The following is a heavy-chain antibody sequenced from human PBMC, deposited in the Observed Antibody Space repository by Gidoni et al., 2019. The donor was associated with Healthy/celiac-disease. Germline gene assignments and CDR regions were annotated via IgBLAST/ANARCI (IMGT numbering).Heavy chain of an antibody. CDR2: FDPEDGET. CDR1: GYTLTELS. CDR3: ATGVSGAIHLPHDY. D-gene: IGHD3-10*01. V-gene: IGHV1-24*01. J-gene: IGHJ4*02. Sequence: QVQLVQSRAEGKKPGASVKVSCKVSGYTLTELSMHWVRQAPGKGLEWMGGFDPEDGETIYAQKFQGRVTMTEDTSTDTAYMELSSLRSEDTAVYYCATGVSGAIHLPHDYWGQGTLVTVSS.